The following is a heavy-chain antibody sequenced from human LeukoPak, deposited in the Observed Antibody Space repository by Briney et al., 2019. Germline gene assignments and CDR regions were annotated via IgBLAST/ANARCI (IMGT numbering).Heavy chain of an antibody. D-gene: IGHD3-22*01. CDR1: GFTFSSYW. CDR3: ARVSKLEFYYYDSN. J-gene: IGHJ4*02. Sequence: PGGSLRLSCAASGFTFSSYWMHWVRHAPGKGLVWVSRINSDGSSTSYADSVKGRFTISRDNAKNTLYLQMNSLRAEDTAVYYCARVSKLEFYYYDSNWGQGSLVTVSS. V-gene: IGHV3-74*01. CDR2: INSDGSST.